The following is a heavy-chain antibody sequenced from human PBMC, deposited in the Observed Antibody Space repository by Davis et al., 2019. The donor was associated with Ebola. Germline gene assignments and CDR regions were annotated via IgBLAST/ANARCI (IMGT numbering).Heavy chain of an antibody. CDR3: AADILWFEGVPGY. D-gene: IGHD3-10*01. V-gene: IGHV4-59*01. CDR2: IYYSGST. CDR1: GGSFSSYY. J-gene: IGHJ4*02. Sequence: SETLSLTCAVYGGSFSSYYWSWIRQPPGKGLEWIGYIYYSGSTNYNPSLKSRVTISVDTSKNQFSLKLSSVTAADTAVYYCAADILWFEGVPGYWGQGTLVTVSS.